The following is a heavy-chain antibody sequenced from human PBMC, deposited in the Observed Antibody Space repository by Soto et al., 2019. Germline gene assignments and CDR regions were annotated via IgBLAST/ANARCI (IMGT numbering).Heavy chain of an antibody. J-gene: IGHJ3*02. Sequence: GGSLRLSCAASGFTFSSYAMSWVRQAPGKGLEWISGIGGSGASTSYADSVKGRFTISRDNSKNTLYLQMNSLRAEDTALYYCAKDSRVAVAATDDAFDIWGQGTMVTVSS. CDR2: IGGSGAST. CDR3: AKDSRVAVAATDDAFDI. V-gene: IGHV3-23*01. CDR1: GFTFSSYA. D-gene: IGHD6-19*01.